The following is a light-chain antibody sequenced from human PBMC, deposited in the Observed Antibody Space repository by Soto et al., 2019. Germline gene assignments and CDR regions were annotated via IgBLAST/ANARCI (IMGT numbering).Light chain of an antibody. V-gene: IGLV2-14*01. CDR2: EVN. J-gene: IGLJ1*01. CDR3: SSKTSSRTPFV. CDR1: SSDVGSYNY. Sequence: QSALTQPASVSGSPGQSITISCTGTSSDVGSYNYVSWYQQHPGNAPRLMIYEVNNRPSGVPNRFSGSKSGNTASLTISGLQAEDEADYYCSSKTSSRTPFVFGTGTKVTVL.